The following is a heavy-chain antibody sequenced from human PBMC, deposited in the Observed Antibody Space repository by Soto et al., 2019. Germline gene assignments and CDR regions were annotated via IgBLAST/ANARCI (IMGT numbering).Heavy chain of an antibody. CDR1: GFTLSSYG. J-gene: IGHJ6*02. D-gene: IGHD1-1*01. CDR2: ISYGGSNK. V-gene: IGHV3-30*18. CDR3: AKDGKYTQCYFHGMDV. Sequence: SLRLSCAASGFTLSSYGMHWVRQAPGKGLEWVAVISYGGSNKYYADSVKGRFTISRDNSQNTLYLQMNSLRAEDTAVYYCAKDGKYTQCYFHGMDVWGHGT.